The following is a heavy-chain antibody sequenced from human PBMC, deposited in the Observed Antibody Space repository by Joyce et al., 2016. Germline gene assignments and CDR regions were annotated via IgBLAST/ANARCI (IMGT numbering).Heavy chain of an antibody. Sequence: QVQLVQSGAEVKKPGASVKVSCKASGYTFTDYYIHWVRQAPGQGLEWMGWINPKSGGTNYAKKFQGRVTMTRDTSISTAYMDLSRLRSDDTAVYYCARDQVDYYDSSGYYPNAFNIWGQGTMVTVS. CDR2: INPKSGGT. J-gene: IGHJ3*02. D-gene: IGHD3-22*01. CDR3: ARDQVDYYDSSGYYPNAFNI. V-gene: IGHV1-2*02. CDR1: GYTFTDYY.